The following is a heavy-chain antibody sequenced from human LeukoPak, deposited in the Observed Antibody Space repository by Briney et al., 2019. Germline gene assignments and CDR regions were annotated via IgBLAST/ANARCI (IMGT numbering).Heavy chain of an antibody. V-gene: IGHV4-61*02. CDR1: GGSISSGSYY. J-gene: IGHJ4*02. D-gene: IGHD1-26*01. CDR3: ARDTSDYSGSYSDY. Sequence: PSETLSLTCTVSGGSISSGSYYWSWIRQPAGKGLEWIGRIYTSGSTNYNPSLKSRVTISVDTSKNQFSLKLSSVTAADTAVYYCARDTSDYSGSYSDYWGQGTLVTVSS. CDR2: IYTSGST.